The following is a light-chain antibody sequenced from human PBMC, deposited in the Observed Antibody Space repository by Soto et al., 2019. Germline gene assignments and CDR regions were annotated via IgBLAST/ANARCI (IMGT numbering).Light chain of an antibody. J-gene: IGKJ2*01. CDR3: QQYNNWPFT. Sequence: EIVMTQSPATLSVSPGERATLSCRASQSVSSNLTWYQQKPGQAPSLLIYDASARATGIPVRFSGSRSGTEFTLTISSLQSEDFAVYYCQQYNNWPFTFGQGTKLEIK. V-gene: IGKV3-15*01. CDR2: DAS. CDR1: QSVSSN.